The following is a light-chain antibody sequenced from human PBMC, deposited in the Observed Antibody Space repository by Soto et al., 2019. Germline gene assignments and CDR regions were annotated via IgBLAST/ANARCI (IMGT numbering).Light chain of an antibody. CDR1: SSNIGDNF. V-gene: IGLV1-47*01. CDR2: RDD. J-gene: IGLJ3*02. CDR3: ATWDDSFRGL. Sequence: QSVLTQPPSVSGTPGQRITISCSGASSNIGDNFVYWYQQVPETAPKLLIYRDDERPSGVPDRFSASNSGTSASLAISGLRSEDEADYYCATWDDSFRGLFGGGTKLTVL.